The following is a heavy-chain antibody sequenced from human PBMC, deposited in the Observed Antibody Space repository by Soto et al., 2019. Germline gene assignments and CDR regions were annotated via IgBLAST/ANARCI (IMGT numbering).Heavy chain of an antibody. D-gene: IGHD2-15*01. CDR1: GYAFTSYH. Sequence: QVQLVQSGAEVKKPGASVKVSCKASGYAFTSYHMHWVRQAPGQGLQWMGIINPSGGSTFYAQKFPGRVTRXXDXSXXTVYMDLSSLRSEDTAVYYCARVYCSGAGCYSIDYWGQGTLVTVSS. CDR2: INPSGGST. V-gene: IGHV1-46*03. J-gene: IGHJ4*02. CDR3: ARVYCSGAGCYSIDY.